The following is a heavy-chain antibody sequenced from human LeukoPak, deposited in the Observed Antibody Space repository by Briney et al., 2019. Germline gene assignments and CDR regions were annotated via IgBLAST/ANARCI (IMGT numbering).Heavy chain of an antibody. CDR3: AITFGGVIAMGLDY. CDR1: GFTFSSYA. D-gene: IGHD3-16*02. V-gene: IGHV3-23*01. Sequence: PGVSLRLSCAASGFTFSSYAMSWVRQAPGKGLEWVSAISGSGGSTYYADSVKGRFTISRDNSKDTLYLQMNSLGAEDTAVYYCAITFGGVIAMGLDYWGQGTLVTVSS. J-gene: IGHJ4*02. CDR2: ISGSGGST.